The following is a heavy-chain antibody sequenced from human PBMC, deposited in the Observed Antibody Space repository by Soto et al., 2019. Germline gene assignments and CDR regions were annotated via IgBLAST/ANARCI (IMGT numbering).Heavy chain of an antibody. D-gene: IGHD3-3*01. CDR1: GGSISSDKW. V-gene: IGHV4-4*02. CDR3: AAIPLTSGVVSGRFDP. Sequence: QVHLQESGPGLVKPSGTLALTCAVSGGSISSDKWWTWVRQPPGKGLEWIGEISHRGSTNYSPSFKSRLSLSVDTTKTQVSLGLTSVTAADTAVYYCAAIPLTSGVVSGRFDPWGQGIMVTVSS. J-gene: IGHJ5*02. CDR2: ISHRGST.